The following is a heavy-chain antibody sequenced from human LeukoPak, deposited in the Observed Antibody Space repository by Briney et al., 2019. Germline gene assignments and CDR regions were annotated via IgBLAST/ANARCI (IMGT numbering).Heavy chain of an antibody. CDR3: ARESIRSGSLKWFDP. D-gene: IGHD3-3*01. Sequence: GGSLRLSCAASGFTFTSHVMSWVRQTPGKELEWVSAIDGSSHTTYYADSVRGRFIISRDNSKKTLYLQMNSLRAEDTATYYCARESIRSGSLKWFDPWGQGTLVTVSS. CDR2: IDGSSHTT. J-gene: IGHJ5*02. CDR1: GFTFTSHV. V-gene: IGHV3-23*01.